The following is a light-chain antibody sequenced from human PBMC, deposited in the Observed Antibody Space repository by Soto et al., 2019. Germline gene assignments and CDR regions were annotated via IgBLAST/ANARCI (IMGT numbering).Light chain of an antibody. CDR1: SSDVGGYNY. Sequence: QSVLTQPASVSGSPGQSITISCTGTSSDVGGYNYVSWYQQPPGKAPKLIIYAVSNRPSGVSNRFSGSKSGNTASLTISGLQAEDEADYYCCSYVGSSTYVFGTGTKVTVL. V-gene: IGLV2-14*01. CDR2: AVS. J-gene: IGLJ1*01. CDR3: CSYVGSSTYV.